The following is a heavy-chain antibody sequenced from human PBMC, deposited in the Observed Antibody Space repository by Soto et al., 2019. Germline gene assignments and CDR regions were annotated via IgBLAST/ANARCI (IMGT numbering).Heavy chain of an antibody. J-gene: IGHJ5*02. CDR2: IYYSGTA. Sequence: SETLSLTCTVSGGSISSNNYCWGWIRQPPGKGLEWIGSIYYSGTAYYNPSLKSRVTISIDTSKNQFSLKLSSVTAAETAVYYCARHYYGSGSYSPNWFDPWGQGTLVTVSS. D-gene: IGHD3-10*01. CDR3: ARHYYGSGSYSPNWFDP. CDR1: GGSISSNNYC. V-gene: IGHV4-39*01.